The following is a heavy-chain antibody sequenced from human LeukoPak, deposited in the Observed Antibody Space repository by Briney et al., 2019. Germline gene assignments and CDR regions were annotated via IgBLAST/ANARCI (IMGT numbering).Heavy chain of an antibody. CDR2: IGGSGGST. D-gene: IGHD5-12*01. CDR1: GFTFSSYA. J-gene: IGHJ4*02. CDR3: AKDQATTGGPFDY. V-gene: IGHV3-23*01. Sequence: GSLRLSCVVSGFTFSSYAMSWVRQAPGKGLEWVSFIGGSGGSTYYADSVKGRFTISRDNSKNTLYLQMNSLRAEDTAVYYCAKDQATTGGPFDYWGQGTLVTVSS.